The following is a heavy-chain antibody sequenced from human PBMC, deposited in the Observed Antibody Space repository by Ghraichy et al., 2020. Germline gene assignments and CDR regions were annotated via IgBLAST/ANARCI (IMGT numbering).Heavy chain of an antibody. Sequence: GGSLRLSCAASGFTFSSYSMNWVRQAPGKGLEWVSYISGGGTTTYYADSVKGRFTSSRDNAKTSLYLQMSSLRAEDTAVYYCARELRDYQLLCADAFDLWGQGTLVNVSS. CDR1: GFTFSSYS. CDR2: ISGGGTTT. J-gene: IGHJ3*01. D-gene: IGHD3-10*02. CDR3: ARELRDYQLLCADAFDL. V-gene: IGHV3-48*01.